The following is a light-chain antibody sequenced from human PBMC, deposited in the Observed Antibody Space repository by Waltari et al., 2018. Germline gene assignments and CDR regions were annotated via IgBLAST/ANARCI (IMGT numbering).Light chain of an antibody. Sequence: QSLLTQPPSISGAPGQRVTISCSGGTSNIGRTRVNWYEQVPGTAPKLLIFRSDQRPSGVSDRLSGSKSGTSASLTITGLLSADETDYICAAWDDSLNAWIFGGGTRLTVL. J-gene: IGLJ2*01. V-gene: IGLV1-44*01. CDR2: RSD. CDR3: AAWDDSLNAWI. CDR1: TSNIGRTR.